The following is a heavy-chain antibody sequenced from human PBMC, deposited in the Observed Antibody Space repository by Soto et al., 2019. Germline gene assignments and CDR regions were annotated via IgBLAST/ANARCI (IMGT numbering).Heavy chain of an antibody. CDR1: GFTFSSYT. V-gene: IGHV3-23*01. D-gene: IGHD2-15*01. CDR2: ISGNGEST. CDR3: ASSRIVSIVVVVPYFFDS. J-gene: IGHJ4*02. Sequence: EVQLLESGGGLVQPGGSLRLSCAASGFTFSSYTMTWVRQAPGKGPEWVSSISGNGESTKYADSVKGRFTISRDNSKNALYLQILSLSAEDTAVYYGASSRIVSIVVVVPYFFDSWGQGALVTVSS.